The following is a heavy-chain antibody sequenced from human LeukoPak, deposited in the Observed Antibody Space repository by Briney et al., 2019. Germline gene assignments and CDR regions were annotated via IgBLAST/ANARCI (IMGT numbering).Heavy chain of an antibody. J-gene: IGHJ4*02. Sequence: GGSLRLSCAASGFTFSSYWMHWVRQVPGKGLVWVSRINSDGSSTSYADSVKGRFTISRDNSKNTLYLQMNSLRAEDTAVYWCAKGVDGYCSSDSCYAYDCWGQGTLVTVSS. CDR2: INSDGSST. V-gene: IGHV3-74*01. D-gene: IGHD2-2*01. CDR3: AKGVDGYCSSDSCYAYDC. CDR1: GFTFSSYW.